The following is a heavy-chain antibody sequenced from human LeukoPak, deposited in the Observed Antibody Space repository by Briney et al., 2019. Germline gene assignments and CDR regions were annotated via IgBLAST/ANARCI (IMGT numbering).Heavy chain of an antibody. Sequence: NPSQTLSLTCNVSGGSISSYYWSWIRQPPGKGLEWIGYIYYSGSTNYNPSLKSRVTISVDTSKNQFSLKLSSVTAADTAVYYCAREAYSSGWYTPYYFDYWGQGTLVTVSS. CDR3: AREAYSSGWYTPYYFDY. CDR2: IYYSGST. CDR1: GGSISSYY. V-gene: IGHV4-59*01. J-gene: IGHJ4*02. D-gene: IGHD6-19*01.